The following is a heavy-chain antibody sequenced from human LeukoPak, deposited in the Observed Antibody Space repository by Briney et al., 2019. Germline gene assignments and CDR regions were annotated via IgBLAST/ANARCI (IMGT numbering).Heavy chain of an antibody. CDR2: INTHNGDT. Sequence: ASVKVSCKASGYTFASFGITWVRQAPGQGLEWMGWINTHNGDTNYAQKLQGRVTMTTDTSTSTAYMELRSLRSDDTAVYYCARGGQLPDYWGQGTLVTVSS. V-gene: IGHV1-18*01. J-gene: IGHJ4*02. CDR1: GYTFASFG. CDR3: ARGGQLPDY. D-gene: IGHD6-6*01.